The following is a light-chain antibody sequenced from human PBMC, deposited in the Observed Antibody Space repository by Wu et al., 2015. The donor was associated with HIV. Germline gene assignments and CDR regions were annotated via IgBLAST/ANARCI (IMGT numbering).Light chain of an antibody. CDR3: LQSYSTSWT. J-gene: IGKJ1*01. V-gene: IGKV1-39*01. Sequence: ASIGDRVTITXRANQIIDNYLNWYQQNRESPKLLIYAAFNLQRRGPIKVSVAVDLGQIFTLTISSLQPEDFATYYCLQSYSTSWTFGQGTKVEI. CDR2: AAF. CDR1: QIIDNY.